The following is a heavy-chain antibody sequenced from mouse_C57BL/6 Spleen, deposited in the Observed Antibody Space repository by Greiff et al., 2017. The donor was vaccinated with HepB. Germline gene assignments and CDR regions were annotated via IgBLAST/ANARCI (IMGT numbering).Heavy chain of an antibody. V-gene: IGHV2-5*01. CDR3: ATYDYEGYFDV. CDR1: GFSLTSYG. Sequence: VKLMESGPGLVQPSQSLSITCTVSGFSLTSYGVHWVRQSPGKGLEWLGVIWRGGSTDYNAAFMSRLSITKDNSKSQVFFKMNSLQADDTAIYYCATYDYEGYFDVWGTGTTVTVSS. CDR2: IWRGGST. J-gene: IGHJ1*03. D-gene: IGHD2-4*01.